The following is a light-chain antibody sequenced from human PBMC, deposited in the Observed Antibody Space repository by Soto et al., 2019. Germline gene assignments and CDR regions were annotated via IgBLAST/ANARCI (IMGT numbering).Light chain of an antibody. V-gene: IGKV3-15*01. CDR1: QSVSSN. CDR2: SAS. Sequence: EIVMTQSPATLSVSPGERATLSCRASQSVSSNLAWYQQKPGQAPRLLIYSASTRATGIPARFSGSGTGTEVTHTVGSLQAKDFAVYYCQQYNNWTPFTFGGGTKVEIK. CDR3: QQYNNWTPFT. J-gene: IGKJ4*01.